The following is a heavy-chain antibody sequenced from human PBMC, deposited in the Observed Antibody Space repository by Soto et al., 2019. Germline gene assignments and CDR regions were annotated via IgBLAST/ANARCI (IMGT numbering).Heavy chain of an antibody. CDR3: ARLGGRCSGGDCWFDP. CDR1: GYSVANYW. D-gene: IGHD2-21*02. V-gene: IGHV5-51*01. Sequence: PGESLKISCKGFGYSVANYWIGWVRQMPVKGLEWMGIIYPGDSDTRYSPSFEGQVTISADKSISTAYLQWSSLKASDTAMYYCARLGGRCSGGDCWFDPWGQGTLVTVSS. J-gene: IGHJ5*02. CDR2: IYPGDSDT.